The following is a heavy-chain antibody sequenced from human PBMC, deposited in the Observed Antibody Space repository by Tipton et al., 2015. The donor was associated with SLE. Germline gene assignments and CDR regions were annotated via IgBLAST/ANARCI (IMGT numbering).Heavy chain of an antibody. CDR2: IHYSEST. V-gene: IGHV4-59*08. J-gene: IGHJ3*01. Sequence: TLSLTCTVSGGSISTYYWSWIRQPPGKDLEWIGYIHYSESTNYNPSLKSRVTISVDTSKNHLSLKLNSVTATDTAVYYCARHQAVAGSSAFDSWGQGTLVTVSS. CDR1: GGSISTYY. D-gene: IGHD6-19*01. CDR3: ARHQAVAGSSAFDS.